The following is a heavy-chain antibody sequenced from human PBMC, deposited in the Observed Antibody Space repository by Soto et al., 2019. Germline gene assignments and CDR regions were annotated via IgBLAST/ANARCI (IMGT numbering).Heavy chain of an antibody. CDR3: ARGVRGAYGLDI. CDR2: INSDGSRT. D-gene: IGHD2-21*01. CDR1: GFTFSSYW. V-gene: IGHV3-74*01. Sequence: EVLLVESGGGVVQPGGSLRLSCAASGFTFSSYWMHWVRQGPGKGLVWVSRINSDGSRTNYADSVKGRFTISRDNAKNTLYLQMNSLRAEETAVYYCARGVRGAYGLDIWGQGTMVTVSS. J-gene: IGHJ3*02.